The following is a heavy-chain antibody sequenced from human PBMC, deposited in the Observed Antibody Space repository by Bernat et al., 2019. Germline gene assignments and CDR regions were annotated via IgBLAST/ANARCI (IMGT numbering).Heavy chain of an antibody. CDR3: ARLSTGGDYDSYGAFDI. D-gene: IGHD4-17*01. CDR1: GFTFSSYA. J-gene: IGHJ3*02. Sequence: QVQLVESGGGVVQPGRSLRLSCAASGFTFSSYAMHWVRQAPGKGLEWVAVISYDGSNKYYADSVEGRFTISRDNSKNTLYLQMNSLRAEDTAVYYCARLSTGGDYDSYGAFDIWGQGTMVTVSS. V-gene: IGHV3-30*01. CDR2: ISYDGSNK.